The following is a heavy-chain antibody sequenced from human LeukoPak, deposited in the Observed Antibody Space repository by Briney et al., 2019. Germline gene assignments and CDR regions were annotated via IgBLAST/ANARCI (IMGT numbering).Heavy chain of an antibody. D-gene: IGHD6-13*01. V-gene: IGHV4-39*01. CDR2: IYYSGST. Sequence: PSETLSLTXTVSGGSISSSSYYWGWIRQPPGKGLEWIGSIYYSGSTYYNPSLKSRVTIPVDTSKNQFSLKLSSVTVADTAVYYCARGIAAAGSNWFDPWGQGTLVTVSS. CDR1: GGSISSSSYY. J-gene: IGHJ5*02. CDR3: ARGIAAAGSNWFDP.